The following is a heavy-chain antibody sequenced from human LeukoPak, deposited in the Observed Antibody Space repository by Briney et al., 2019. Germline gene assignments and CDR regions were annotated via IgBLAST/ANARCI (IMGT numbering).Heavy chain of an antibody. V-gene: IGHV1-69*05. J-gene: IGHJ4*02. CDR2: IIPIFGTA. Sequence: ASVKVSCKASGGTFSSYAISWVRQAPGQGLEWMGGIIPIFGTANYAQKLQGRVTMTTDTSTSTAYMELRSLISDDTAVYYCARDLGYSTSSLSDYWGQGTLVTVSS. CDR1: GGTFSSYA. D-gene: IGHD6-6*01. CDR3: ARDLGYSTSSLSDY.